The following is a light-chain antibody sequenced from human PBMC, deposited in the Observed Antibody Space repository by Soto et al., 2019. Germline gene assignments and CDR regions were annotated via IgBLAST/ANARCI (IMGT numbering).Light chain of an antibody. V-gene: IGKV3-20*01. CDR3: QQYGSSIQT. Sequence: EIVLTQFPGTLSLPPGERATLSCRASQSVGSNYLAWYQQRPGQPPNLLIFGASHRAPDIPDRFSGSGSGTDFTLTISRLEPEDFAVYYCQQYGSSIQTFGQGTRWIS. J-gene: IGKJ1*01. CDR1: QSVGSNY. CDR2: GAS.